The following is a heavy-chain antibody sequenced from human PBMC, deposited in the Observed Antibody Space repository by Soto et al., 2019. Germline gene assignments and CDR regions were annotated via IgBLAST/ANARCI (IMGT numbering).Heavy chain of an antibody. D-gene: IGHD3-3*01. J-gene: IGHJ6*02. CDR2: ISYDGSNK. V-gene: IGHV3-30-3*01. Sequence: GGSLRLSCAASGFTFSSYAMHWVRQAPGKGLEWVAVISYDGSNKYYADSVKGRFTISRDNSKNTLYLQMNSLRAEDTAVYYCARDALWSGYHSYGMDVWGQGTTVTVSS. CDR3: ARDALWSGYHSYGMDV. CDR1: GFTFSSYA.